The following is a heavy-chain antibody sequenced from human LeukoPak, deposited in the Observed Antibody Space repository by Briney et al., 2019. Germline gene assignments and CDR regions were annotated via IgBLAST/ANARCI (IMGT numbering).Heavy chain of an antibody. Sequence: SETLSLTCTVSGASMTSYHWFWIRQPPGKGLEWIGHIFYTGSTTYNPSLKSRLTISIDTSKSQFSLRLTSVTAADTAVYYCARARYVNSFYAFDIWGQGTLVTVSS. CDR1: GASMTSYH. D-gene: IGHD3-9*01. V-gene: IGHV4-59*12. CDR3: ARARYVNSFYAFDI. CDR2: IFYTGST. J-gene: IGHJ3*02.